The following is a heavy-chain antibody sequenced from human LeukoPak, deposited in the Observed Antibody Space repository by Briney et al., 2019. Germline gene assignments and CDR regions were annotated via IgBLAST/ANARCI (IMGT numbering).Heavy chain of an antibody. D-gene: IGHD2-21*01. CDR1: GFTFSDYY. CDR3: ARDMGDGTGAYFDY. Sequence: GGSLRLSCVGSGFTFSDYYMSWIRQAPGKGLEWVSYISSSGSTIYYADSVKGRFTISRDNAKNSLYLQMNSLRAEDTAVYYCARDMGDGTGAYFDYWGQGTLVTVSS. CDR2: ISSSGSTI. J-gene: IGHJ4*02. V-gene: IGHV3-11*04.